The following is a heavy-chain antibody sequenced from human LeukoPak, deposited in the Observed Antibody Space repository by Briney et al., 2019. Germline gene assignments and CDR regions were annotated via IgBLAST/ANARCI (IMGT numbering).Heavy chain of an antibody. CDR3: ARWADYGGNLNYFDY. CDR2: IHYRGST. Sequence: SETLSLTCTVSGGSISSHYWSWIRQPPGKGLEWIGYIHYRGSTNYSPSLKSRVTISVDTSKNQFSLRLSSVTAADTAVYYCARWADYGGNLNYFDYWGQGTLVTVSS. V-gene: IGHV4-59*11. D-gene: IGHD4-23*01. CDR1: GGSISSHY. J-gene: IGHJ4*02.